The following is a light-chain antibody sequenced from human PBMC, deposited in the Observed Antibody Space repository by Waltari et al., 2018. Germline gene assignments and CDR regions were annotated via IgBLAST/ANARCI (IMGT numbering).Light chain of an antibody. CDR1: QSISNW. CDR2: KAP. CDR3: QQYNSYSLLS. V-gene: IGKV1-5*03. Sequence: DIQMTQSPSTLSASVGDRFTITCRASQSISNWLAWYQQKPGKAPKLLIYKAPTLKSGVPSXFXXXGSGTEFXLTIXXXXXXXFATYYCQQYNSYSLLSFGGGTKVEIK. J-gene: IGKJ4*01.